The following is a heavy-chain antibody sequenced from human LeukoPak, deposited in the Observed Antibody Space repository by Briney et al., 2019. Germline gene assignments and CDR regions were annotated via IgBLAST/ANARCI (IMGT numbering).Heavy chain of an antibody. Sequence: GESLKIPCKGSGYSFTNYWIGWVRQMPGKGLEWMGIIFPGDSHTRYSPSFQGQVTMSADKSISTAYLQWSSLRASDTAMYYCARSSVNWFDPWGQGTLVTVSS. J-gene: IGHJ5*02. CDR3: ARSSVNWFDP. CDR2: IFPGDSHT. V-gene: IGHV5-51*01. CDR1: GYSFTNYW. D-gene: IGHD3-3*01.